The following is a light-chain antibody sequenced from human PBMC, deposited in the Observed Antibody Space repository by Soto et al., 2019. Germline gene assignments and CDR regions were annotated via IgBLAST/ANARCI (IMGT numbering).Light chain of an antibody. CDR2: AAS. J-gene: IGKJ3*01. Sequence: AIRMTQSPSSLSASTGDRVTITCRASQGISSYLAWYQQKPGKAPKLLIYAASTWQSGVPSRFSGSGSGTDFTLTISCLQSEDFAIYYCQQYYSYPGTFGPGTKVDIK. CDR3: QQYYSYPGT. V-gene: IGKV1-8*01. CDR1: QGISSY.